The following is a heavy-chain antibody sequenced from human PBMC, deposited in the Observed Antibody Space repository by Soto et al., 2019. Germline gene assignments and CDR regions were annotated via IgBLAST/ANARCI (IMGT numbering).Heavy chain of an antibody. J-gene: IGHJ4*02. CDR3: ARQDRLSLLRGGIGY. V-gene: IGHV4-39*01. CDR2: IYYSGST. Sequence: SETLSLTCTVSGDSVISISYYWGWIRQPPGEGLEWIGSIYYSGSTYYNPSLKSRVTISVDTSKNQFSLKLSSVTAADTAVYYCARQDRLSLLRGGIGYWGQGTLVTVSS. CDR1: GDSVISISYY. D-gene: IGHD3-10*01.